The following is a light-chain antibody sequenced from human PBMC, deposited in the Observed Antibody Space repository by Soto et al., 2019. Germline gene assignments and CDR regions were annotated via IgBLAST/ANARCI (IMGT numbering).Light chain of an antibody. CDR3: MQALQTSYS. Sequence: DLVMTQSPLSLPVTPGEPASISCRSSQSLLHSTGYNYLDWYLQKPGQSPQLLIYLGSNRASGVPDRLSGSGSGTDFTLKISRVVAEDVGVYYCMQALQTSYSFGQGTKLEIK. J-gene: IGKJ2*03. CDR1: QSLLHSTGYNY. V-gene: IGKV2-28*01. CDR2: LGS.